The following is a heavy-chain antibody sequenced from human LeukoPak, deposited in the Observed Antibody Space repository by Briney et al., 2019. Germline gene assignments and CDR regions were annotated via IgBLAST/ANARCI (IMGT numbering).Heavy chain of an antibody. CDR2: IYYSGST. D-gene: IGHD3-22*01. J-gene: IGHJ4*02. V-gene: IGHV4-59*01. Sequence: SETLSLTCTVSGGSISSYYWSWIRQPPGKGLEWIGYIYYSGSTNYNPSLKSRVTISVDTSKNQFSLKLSSVTAADTAVYCCARGSYYDSSGYYFDYWGQGTLVTVSS. CDR1: GGSISSYY. CDR3: ARGSYYDSSGYYFDY.